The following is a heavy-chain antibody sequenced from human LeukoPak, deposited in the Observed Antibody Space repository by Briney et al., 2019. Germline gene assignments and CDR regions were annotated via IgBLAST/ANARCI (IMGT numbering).Heavy chain of an antibody. J-gene: IGHJ4*02. CDR1: GFIFSNYW. CDR2: IKQDGSEK. CDR3: ARDAAPGLFDY. D-gene: IGHD6-13*01. Sequence: GGSLRLSCAASGFIFSNYWMSWVRQAPGKGVEGVANIKQDGSEKYYVDSVKGRFTISRDNAKHSLYLQVNSLRVEDTAVYYCARDAAPGLFDYWGQGTLVTVSS. V-gene: IGHV3-7*01.